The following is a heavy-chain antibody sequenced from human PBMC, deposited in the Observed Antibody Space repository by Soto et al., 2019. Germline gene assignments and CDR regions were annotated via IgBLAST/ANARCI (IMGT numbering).Heavy chain of an antibody. Sequence: PSETLSLTCTVSGGSISSYYWSWIRQPPGKGLEWIWYIYYSGSTSYNPSLKSRVTISVDTSKNQFSLKLSSVTAADTAVYYCARSHIVPRLLMYPYDYWGQGTLVTVSS. D-gene: IGHD6-6*01. CDR1: GGSISSYY. V-gene: IGHV4-59*08. J-gene: IGHJ4*02. CDR3: ARSHIVPRLLMYPYDY. CDR2: IYYSGST.